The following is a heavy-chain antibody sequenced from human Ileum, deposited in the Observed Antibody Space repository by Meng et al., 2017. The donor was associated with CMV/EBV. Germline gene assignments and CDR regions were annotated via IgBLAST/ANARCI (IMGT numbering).Heavy chain of an antibody. CDR3: ARDVLRDATGSWFDL. V-gene: IGHV4-4*07. Sequence: QVQHSVPGVGRRSGSLSLSGSVYGARRRRDSWVGIRQPAGAGLESIRRLTDRATTNNNRSLKHRVTMLQDRSMNQFSMRLNSVNTANMAVYYCARDVLRDATGSWFDLWGQGTLVTVSS. J-gene: IGHJ5*02. CDR1: GARRRRDS. CDR2: LTDRATT. D-gene: IGHD3-9*01.